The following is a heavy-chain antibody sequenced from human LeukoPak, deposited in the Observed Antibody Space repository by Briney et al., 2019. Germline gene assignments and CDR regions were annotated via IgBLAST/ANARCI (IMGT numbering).Heavy chain of an antibody. CDR2: IYYSGST. CDR3: ARNMGIAVAGVYYFDY. D-gene: IGHD6-19*01. V-gene: IGHV4-39*01. J-gene: IGHJ4*02. CDR1: GGSISSSSYY. Sequence: PSETLSLTCTVSGGSISSSSYYWGWIRQPPGKGLEWIGSIYYSGSTYYNPSLKSRVTISVDTSKNQFSLKLSSVTAADTAVYYCARNMGIAVAGVYYFDYWGQGTLVTVSS.